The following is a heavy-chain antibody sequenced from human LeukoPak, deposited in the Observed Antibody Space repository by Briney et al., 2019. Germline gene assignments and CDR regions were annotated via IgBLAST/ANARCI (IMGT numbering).Heavy chain of an antibody. V-gene: IGHV3-15*01. CDR1: AFTFSNAW. D-gene: IGHD3-22*01. CDR2: IKSKTDGGTT. J-gene: IGHJ4*02. Sequence: GGSLRLSCAASAFTFSNAWMSWVRQAPGKGLEWVGRIKSKTDGGTTDYAAPVKGRFTISRDDSKNMLYLQMNSLKTEDTAVYYCTGHYDSTFDYWGRGTLVTVSS. CDR3: TGHYDSTFDY.